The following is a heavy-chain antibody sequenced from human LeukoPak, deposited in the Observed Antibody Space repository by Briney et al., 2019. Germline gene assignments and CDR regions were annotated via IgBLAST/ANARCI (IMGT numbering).Heavy chain of an antibody. Sequence: PSETLSLTCAVYGGCFSGYYWSWIRQPPGKGLEWIGEINHSGSTNYNPSLKSRVTISVDTSKNQFSLKLSSVTAADTAVYYCARGGYSYGYPYWGQGTLVTVSS. CDR1: GGCFSGYY. CDR2: INHSGST. J-gene: IGHJ4*02. CDR3: ARGGYSYGYPY. V-gene: IGHV4-34*01. D-gene: IGHD5-18*01.